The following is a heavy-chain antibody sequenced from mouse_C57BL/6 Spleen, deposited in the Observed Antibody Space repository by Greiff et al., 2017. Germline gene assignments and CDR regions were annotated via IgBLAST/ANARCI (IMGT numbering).Heavy chain of an antibody. J-gene: IGHJ2*01. V-gene: IGHV14-3*01. Sequence: VQLQQSVAELVRPGASVKLSCTASGFNIKNTYMPWVKQRPEQGLEWIGRIDPANGNTKYAPKFQGKATITADTSSNTAYLQLSSLTSEDTAIYYCASLGEIDFDYWGQGTTLTVSS. CDR1: GFNIKNTY. CDR2: IDPANGNT. D-gene: IGHD3-3*01. CDR3: ASLGEIDFDY.